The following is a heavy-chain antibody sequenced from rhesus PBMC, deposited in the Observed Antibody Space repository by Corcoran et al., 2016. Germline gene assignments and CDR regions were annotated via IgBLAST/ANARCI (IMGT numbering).Heavy chain of an antibody. Sequence: EVQLVESGGGLVQPGGSLRLSCAASGFTFSNVWMNWVRQAPGKGLEWVARIKSKADGGTADYAASVKGRFTISRDDSKNTLYLQMNSLKTEDTAVYYCTTSSSYPFDYWGQGVLVTVSS. CDR3: TTSSSYPFDY. CDR1: GFTFSNVW. CDR2: IKSKADGGTA. V-gene: IGHV3-30*01. D-gene: IGHD6-43*01. J-gene: IGHJ4*01.